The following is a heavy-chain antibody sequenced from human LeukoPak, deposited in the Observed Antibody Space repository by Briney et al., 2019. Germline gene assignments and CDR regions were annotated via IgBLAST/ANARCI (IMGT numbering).Heavy chain of an antibody. V-gene: IGHV3-48*03. Sequence: GGSLRLSCAASGFTFSSYEMNWVRQAPGKGLEWVSYISSSGSTIYYADSVKGRFTISRDNSKNTLYLQMNSLRAEDTAVYYCARDHEDIVATIWGEGLDIWGQGTVVTVS. CDR3: ARDHEDIVATIWGEGLDI. D-gene: IGHD5-12*01. CDR1: GFTFSSYE. J-gene: IGHJ3*02. CDR2: ISSSGSTI.